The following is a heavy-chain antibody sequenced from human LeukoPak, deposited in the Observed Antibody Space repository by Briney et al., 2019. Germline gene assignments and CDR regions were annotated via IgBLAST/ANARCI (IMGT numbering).Heavy chain of an antibody. Sequence: GRSLRLSCAASGFTFSTYRMHWVRQAPGKGLVWVSRVNSDGITTTYADSVRGRFTISRDNAKNTLHLQMNGLRAEDTAVYYCAREHVIDGSGNRHFDYWGQGTLVTVAS. V-gene: IGHV3-74*01. D-gene: IGHD3-10*01. CDR2: VNSDGITT. CDR3: AREHVIDGSGNRHFDY. J-gene: IGHJ4*01. CDR1: GFTFSTYR.